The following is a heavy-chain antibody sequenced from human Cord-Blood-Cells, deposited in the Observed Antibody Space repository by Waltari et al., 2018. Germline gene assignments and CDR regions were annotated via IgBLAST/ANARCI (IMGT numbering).Heavy chain of an antibody. Sequence: QVQLQQWGAGLLKPSETLSLTCAVYGGSFSGYYWSWIRQPPGKGLGWIGEINHSGSTNYNPSRKSRVTISVDTSKNQFSLKLSSVTAADTAVYYCARGYRITIFGVVIARYGMDVWGQGTTVTVSS. J-gene: IGHJ6*02. V-gene: IGHV4-34*01. CDR2: INHSGST. CDR1: GGSFSGYY. D-gene: IGHD3-3*01. CDR3: ARGYRITIFGVVIARYGMDV.